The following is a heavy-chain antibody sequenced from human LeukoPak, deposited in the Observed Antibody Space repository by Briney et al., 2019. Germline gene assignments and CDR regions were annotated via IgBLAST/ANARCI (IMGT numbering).Heavy chain of an antibody. CDR1: GFTFSDYY. CDR3: ARESIAVAGTDY. Sequence: GGSLRLSCAASGFTFSDYYMSWIRQAPGKGLEGVSYISSSSSYTKYADSVKGRFTISRDNAKTSLYLQMNSLRAEDTAVYYCARESIAVAGTDYWGQGTLVTVSS. CDR2: ISSSSSYT. V-gene: IGHV3-11*06. D-gene: IGHD6-19*01. J-gene: IGHJ4*02.